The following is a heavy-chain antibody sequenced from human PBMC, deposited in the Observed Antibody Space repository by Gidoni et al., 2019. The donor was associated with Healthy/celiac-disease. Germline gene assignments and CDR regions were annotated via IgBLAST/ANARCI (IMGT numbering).Heavy chain of an antibody. V-gene: IGHV1-3*01. J-gene: IGHJ6*02. CDR2: INAGNGNT. CDR3: ARGGQQQFHGMDV. Sequence: INAGNGNTKYSQKFQGRVTITRDTSASTAYMELSSLRSEDTAVYYCARGGQQQFHGMDVWGQGTTVTVSS. D-gene: IGHD6-13*01.